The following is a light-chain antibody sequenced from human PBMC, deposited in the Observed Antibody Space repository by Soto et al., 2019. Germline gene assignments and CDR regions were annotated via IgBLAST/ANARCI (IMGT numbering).Light chain of an antibody. V-gene: IGLV1-47*02. CDR1: SSNIGSNY. CDR3: AAWDDSLSAFYV. CDR2: SNN. J-gene: IGLJ1*01. Sequence: QSVLTPPPSASGTPGQRVTISCSGSSSNIGSNYVYWYQQLPGTAPKLLIYSNNQRPSGVPDRFSGSKSGTSASLAISGLRSEDEADYYCAAWDDSLSAFYVFGTGTKVTVL.